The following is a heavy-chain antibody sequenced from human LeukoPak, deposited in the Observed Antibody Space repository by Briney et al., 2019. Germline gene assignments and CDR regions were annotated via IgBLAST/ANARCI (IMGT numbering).Heavy chain of an antibody. CDR1: GYTFTSYG. CDR2: ISAYNGNT. J-gene: IGHJ4*02. V-gene: IGHV1-18*01. D-gene: IGHD2-2*01. CDR3: ARRYCSSTSCFPYYFDY. Sequence: ASVKVSCKASGYTFTSYGISWVRQAPGQGLEWMGWISAYNGNTNYAQKFQGRVTITADESTSTAYMELSSLRSEDTAVYYCARRYCSSTSCFPYYFDYWGQGTLVTVSS.